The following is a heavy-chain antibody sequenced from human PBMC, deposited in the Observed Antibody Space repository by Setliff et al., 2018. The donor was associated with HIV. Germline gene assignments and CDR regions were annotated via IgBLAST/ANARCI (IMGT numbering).Heavy chain of an antibody. V-gene: IGHV1-2*02. CDR2: INPKNGVT. CDR1: GYTFTANY. Sequence: ASVKVSCKASGYTFTANYMHWVRQAPGQGLEWMGWINPKNGVTNYARKFQGRVTMTGDTSISAVYMDLSRLRSDDTAVYYCARAGGGSGYYAFDHWGQGTQVTVSS. D-gene: IGHD5-12*01. CDR3: ARAGGGSGYYAFDH. J-gene: IGHJ4*02.